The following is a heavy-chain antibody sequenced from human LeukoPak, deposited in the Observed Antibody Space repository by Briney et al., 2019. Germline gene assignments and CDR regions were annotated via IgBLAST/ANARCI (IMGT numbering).Heavy chain of an antibody. J-gene: IGHJ4*02. D-gene: IGHD3-22*01. CDR3: AKATTYYYDSSGYHEGLIDY. V-gene: IGHV1-46*01. CDR2: INPSGGST. Sequence: ASVKVSCKASGGTFSSYAISWVRQAPGQGLEWMGTINPSGGSTSYAQKFQGRVTMTRDMSTSTVYMELSSLRSEDTAVYYCAKATTYYYDSSGYHEGLIDYWGQGTLVTVSS. CDR1: GGTFSSYA.